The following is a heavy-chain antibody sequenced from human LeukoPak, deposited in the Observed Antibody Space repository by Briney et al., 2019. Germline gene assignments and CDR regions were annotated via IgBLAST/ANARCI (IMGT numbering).Heavy chain of an antibody. CDR2: IYYSGST. V-gene: IGHV4-59*01. J-gene: IGHJ5*02. D-gene: IGHD2-21*02. CDR1: GGSISSYY. Sequence: SETLSLTCTVSGGSISSYYWNWIRQPPGKGLEWIGYIYYSGSTNYNPSLKSRVTISVDTSKNQFSLKLSSVTAADTAVYYCARGFAYCGGDCYPNWFDPWGQGTLVTVSS. CDR3: ARGFAYCGGDCYPNWFDP.